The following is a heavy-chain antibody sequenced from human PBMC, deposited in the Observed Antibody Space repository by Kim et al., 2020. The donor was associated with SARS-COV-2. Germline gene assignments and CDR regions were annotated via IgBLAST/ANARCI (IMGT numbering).Heavy chain of an antibody. J-gene: IGHJ5*02. Sequence: SETLSLTCAVYGGSFSGYYWSWIRQPPGKGLEWIGEINHSGSTNYNPSLKSRVTISVDTSKNQFSLKLSSVTAADTAVYYCARVPTYYDFWSGQRWFDP. V-gene: IGHV4-34*01. CDR3: ARVPTYYDFWSGQRWFDP. CDR2: INHSGST. D-gene: IGHD3-3*01. CDR1: GGSFSGYY.